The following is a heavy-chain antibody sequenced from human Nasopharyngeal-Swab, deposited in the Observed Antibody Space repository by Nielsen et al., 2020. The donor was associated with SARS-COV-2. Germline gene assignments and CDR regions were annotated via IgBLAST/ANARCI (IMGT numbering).Heavy chain of an antibody. CDR2: IAHDASNE. J-gene: IGHJ4*02. CDR1: GFTFSSFG. V-gene: IGHV3-30*03. CDR3: ARDAPAHYGAFY. D-gene: IGHD4-17*01. Sequence: SLKISCAASGFTFSSFGMHWVRQAPGKGLEWVAFIAHDASNEYYGDSVKGRFSIPRDSSKNTLYLQMDSLRGEDTAVYYCARDAPAHYGAFYWGRGTLVTVSS.